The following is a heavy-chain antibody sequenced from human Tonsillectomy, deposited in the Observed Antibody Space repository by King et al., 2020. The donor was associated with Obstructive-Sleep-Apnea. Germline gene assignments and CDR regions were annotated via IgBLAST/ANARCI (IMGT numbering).Heavy chain of an antibody. V-gene: IGHV3-7*03. D-gene: IGHD1-1*01. CDR2: INRDGSWK. J-gene: IGHJ4*02. CDR3: ARATSRDY. CDR1: GFTFSDYW. Sequence: VQLVEAGGGLVQPGGSLRLSCAASGFTFSDYWMSWVRQAPGKGLEGVANINRDGSWKYYLDFVKGRFTISRGNAKNLLYLQMNSLRAEDTAFYYCARATSRDYWGQGTLVTVSS.